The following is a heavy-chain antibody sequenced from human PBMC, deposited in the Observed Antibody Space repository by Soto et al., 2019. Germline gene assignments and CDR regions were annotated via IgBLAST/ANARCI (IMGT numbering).Heavy chain of an antibody. V-gene: IGHV3-74*01. J-gene: IGHJ6*02. CDR2: INSDGSNT. D-gene: IGHD3-22*01. CDR1: GFTFSSYW. Sequence: EVQLVESGGGLVQPGGSLRLSCAASGFTFSSYWMHWVHQAPGKGLVWVSRINSDGSNTSYADSVKGRFTISRDNAKNTLYLQMNSLRAEDTAVYYCARDRVTMIVVNGMDVWGQGTTVTVSS. CDR3: ARDRVTMIVVNGMDV.